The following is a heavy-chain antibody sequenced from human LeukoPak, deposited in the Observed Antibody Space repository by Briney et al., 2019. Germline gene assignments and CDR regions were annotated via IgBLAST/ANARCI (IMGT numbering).Heavy chain of an antibody. CDR1: GYSFASYW. Sequence: GESLKISCKGSGYSFASYWIGWVRQMPGKGLEWMGIIYPGDYDTRYSPSFQGQVTISADKSISTAYLQWSSLKASDTAMYYCARSSGCTNGVCYPNWFDPWGQGTLVTVSS. D-gene: IGHD2-8*01. CDR3: ARSSGCTNGVCYPNWFDP. CDR2: IYPGDYDT. J-gene: IGHJ5*02. V-gene: IGHV5-51*01.